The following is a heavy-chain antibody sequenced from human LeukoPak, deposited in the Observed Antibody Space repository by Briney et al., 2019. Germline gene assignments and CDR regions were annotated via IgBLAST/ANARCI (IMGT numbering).Heavy chain of an antibody. V-gene: IGHV1-18*01. D-gene: IGHD4-17*01. J-gene: IGHJ4*02. Sequence: ASVKVSCKASGYTFTSYGISWVRQAPGQGLEWMGWISAYNGNTNYAQKLQGRVTMTTDTSTSTAYMELRSLRSDDTAVYYCARYRPGMTTVTDHFDYWGQGTLVTVSS. CDR2: ISAYNGNT. CDR3: ARYRPGMTTVTDHFDY. CDR1: GYTFTSYG.